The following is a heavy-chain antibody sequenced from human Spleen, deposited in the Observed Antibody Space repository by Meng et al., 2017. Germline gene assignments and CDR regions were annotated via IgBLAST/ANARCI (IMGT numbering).Heavy chain of an antibody. CDR2: IHYSGRT. CDR3: VRSRAWVRTGFDP. D-gene: IGHD1/OR15-1a*01. CDR1: GDSISTYY. J-gene: IGHJ5*02. Sequence: QVQLQESGPGLVKPSETLSLTCTVSGDSISTYYWSWIRQPPGKGLEWIGYIHYSGRTDCNPSLKSRVTISADTSTNQFSLRLNSVTAADTAVYYCVRSRAWVRTGFDPWGQGTLVTVSS. V-gene: IGHV4-59*08.